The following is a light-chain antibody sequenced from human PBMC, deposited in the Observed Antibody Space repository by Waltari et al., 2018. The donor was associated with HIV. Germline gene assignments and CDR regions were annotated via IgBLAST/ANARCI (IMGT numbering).Light chain of an antibody. CDR3: SSYTSSNTLV. CDR2: EVS. V-gene: IGLV2-14*01. CDR1: HTDVGGYNY. J-gene: IGLJ2*01. Sequence: QSALTQPASVSGSPGQSITISCTGSHTDVGGYNYVSWYQQHPGKAPKLIIYEVSNRPSGVSNRFSGSKSGNTASLTISGLQTEDEADYYCSSYTSSNTLVFGGGTKLTVL.